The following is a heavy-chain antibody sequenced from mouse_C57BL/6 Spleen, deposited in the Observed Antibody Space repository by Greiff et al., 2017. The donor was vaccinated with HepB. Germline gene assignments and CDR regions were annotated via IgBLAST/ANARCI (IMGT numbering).Heavy chain of an antibody. CDR2: INPNNGGT. V-gene: IGHV1-22*01. J-gene: IGHJ1*03. CDR3: AKGGTTVYWYIDV. CDR1: GYTFTDYN. Sequence: VQLQQSGPELVKPGASVKMSCKASGYTFTDYNMHWVKQSHGKSLEWIGYINPNNGGTSYNQKFKGKATLTVNKSSSTAYMELRSLTSEDSAVYYCAKGGTTVYWYIDVWGTGTTVTVSS. D-gene: IGHD1-1*01.